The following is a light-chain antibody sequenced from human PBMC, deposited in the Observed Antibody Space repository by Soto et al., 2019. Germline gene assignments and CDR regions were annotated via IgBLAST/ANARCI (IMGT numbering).Light chain of an antibody. CDR2: GAS. Sequence: EFVLTQSPGTLSLSPGERATLSCRASQSVSSTFLAWYQQKPGQPPRLLIYGASTRGTGIPDRFSGSGSGTDFTLTISRLEPEDVAVYYWQHYGSSPPLTFGGGTKVEIK. J-gene: IGKJ4*01. V-gene: IGKV3-20*01. CDR1: QSVSSTF. CDR3: QHYGSSPPLT.